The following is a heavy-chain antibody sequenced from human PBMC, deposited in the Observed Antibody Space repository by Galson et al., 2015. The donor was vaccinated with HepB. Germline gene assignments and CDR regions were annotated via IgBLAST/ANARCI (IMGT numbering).Heavy chain of an antibody. CDR3: ARAYPGGYCSNGVCYTGTYFDY. J-gene: IGHJ4*02. CDR2: ISYDGRKT. V-gene: IGHV3-30*04. Sequence: SLRLSCAASGFTFSSYAMHWVRQAPGEGLEWVAVISYDGRKTYYAGSVRGRFTISRDNPDNTLYLQMNSLRAEDTAVYYCARAYPGGYCSNGVCYTGTYFDYWGQGTLVTVSS. CDR1: GFTFSSYA. D-gene: IGHD2-8*01.